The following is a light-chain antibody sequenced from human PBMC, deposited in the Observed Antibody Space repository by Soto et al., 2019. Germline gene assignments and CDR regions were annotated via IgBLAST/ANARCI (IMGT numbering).Light chain of an antibody. Sequence: QSGLSQPASVSVSPGQSITISCTGTSSDAGGYNYVSWYQQHPGKAPKLMIYEVSNRPSGVSNRFSGSKSGNTASLTISGLQAEDEADYYCSSYTSSSTYVFGTGTKVTVL. CDR1: SSDAGGYNY. CDR2: EVS. J-gene: IGLJ1*01. CDR3: SSYTSSSTYV. V-gene: IGLV2-14*01.